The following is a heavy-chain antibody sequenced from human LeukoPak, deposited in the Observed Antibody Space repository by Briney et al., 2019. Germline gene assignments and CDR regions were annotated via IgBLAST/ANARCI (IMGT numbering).Heavy chain of an antibody. CDR1: GFTFSGSA. Sequence: GGSLRLSCAASGFTFSGSAMHWVRQASGKGLEWVGRIRSKANAYATTFPASVKGRFTISRDDSENTAYLQMDSLKTEDTAMYYCVTHQPSGWGFDYWGQGTLVTVSS. J-gene: IGHJ4*02. CDR3: VTHQPSGWGFDY. D-gene: IGHD6-19*01. CDR2: IRSKANAYAT. V-gene: IGHV3-73*01.